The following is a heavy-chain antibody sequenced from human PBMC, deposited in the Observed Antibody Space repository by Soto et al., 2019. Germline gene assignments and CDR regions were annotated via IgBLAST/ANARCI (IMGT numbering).Heavy chain of an antibody. Sequence: SQTRSLTCTVSGSSITGNNWWQWVRQTPGKDLEWMGETNQNGNANYKASLRSRATISVDTSKTKFSLNLSSVTAADRAVYYCARVWGGVFDFWGKGTMVTVSS. V-gene: IGHV4-4*02. CDR2: TNQNGNA. D-gene: IGHD3-10*01. J-gene: IGHJ3*01. CDR3: ARVWGGVFDF. CDR1: GSSITGNNW.